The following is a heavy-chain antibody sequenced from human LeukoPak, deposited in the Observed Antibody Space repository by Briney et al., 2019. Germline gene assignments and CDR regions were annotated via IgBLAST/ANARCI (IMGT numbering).Heavy chain of an antibody. D-gene: IGHD6-6*01. CDR1: GFTFSNYN. V-gene: IGHV3-21*01. CDR2: ISDSGSNV. Sequence: GGSLRLSCAASGFTFSNYNMDWVRQAPGKGLEWVSSISDSGSNVYYADSVKGRFTISRDNAKNSLFLQMNSLRAEDTAVYCCAKEGRSSTPGYWGQGTLVTVSS. CDR3: AKEGRSSTPGY. J-gene: IGHJ4*02.